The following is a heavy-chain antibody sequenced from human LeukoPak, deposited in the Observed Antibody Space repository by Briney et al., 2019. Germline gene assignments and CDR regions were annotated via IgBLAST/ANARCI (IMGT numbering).Heavy chain of an antibody. CDR1: GFTFSSYA. Sequence: PGGSLRLSCAASGFTFSSYAMSWVRQAPGKGLEWVSAISGSGGSTYYAGSVKGRFTISRDNSKNTLYLQMNSLRAEDTAVYYCAKAPGYSSYYFDYWGQGTLVTVSS. J-gene: IGHJ4*02. D-gene: IGHD5-18*01. CDR2: ISGSGGST. CDR3: AKAPGYSSYYFDY. V-gene: IGHV3-23*01.